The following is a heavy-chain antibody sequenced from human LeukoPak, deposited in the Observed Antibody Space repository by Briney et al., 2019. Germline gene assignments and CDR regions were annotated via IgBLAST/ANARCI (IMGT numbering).Heavy chain of an antibody. V-gene: IGHV3-21*01. CDR3: ARVGYSYGPALFDY. Sequence: PGGSLRLSCAASGFTFSSYSMNWVRQAPGKGLEWVSSISSSSSYIYYADSAKGRFTISRDNAKNSLYLQMNSLRAEDTAVYYCARVGYSYGPALFDYWGQGTLVTVSS. CDR2: ISSSSSYI. J-gene: IGHJ4*02. CDR1: GFTFSSYS. D-gene: IGHD5-18*01.